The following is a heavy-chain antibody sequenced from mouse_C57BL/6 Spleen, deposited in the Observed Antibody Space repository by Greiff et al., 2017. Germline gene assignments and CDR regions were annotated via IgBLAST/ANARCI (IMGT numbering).Heavy chain of an antibody. CDR2: IYPRDGST. J-gene: IGHJ1*03. CDR1: GYTFTSYD. Sequence: QVQLQQSGPELVKPGASVKLSCKASGYTFTSYDINWVKQRPGQGLELIGVIYPRDGSTTYNEKFKGKATLTVDTSSYTAYMQLHSLTSEAYAVYCYARLRRGGWYFAGWGTGTTVTVSS. V-gene: IGHV1-85*01. CDR3: ARLRRGGWYFAG.